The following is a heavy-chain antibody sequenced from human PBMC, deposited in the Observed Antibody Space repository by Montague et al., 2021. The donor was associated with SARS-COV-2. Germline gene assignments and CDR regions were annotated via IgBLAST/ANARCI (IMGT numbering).Heavy chain of an antibody. CDR2: IDWDDDK. Sequence: PALAKPTQTLTLTCTFSGFSLSTSGMCVSWIRQPPGKALEWLARIDWDDDKYYSTSLKTRLTISKDTSKNQVVLTMTNMDPVDTATYYCARMAMVRGVPLDYWGQGTLVTVSS. CDR1: GFSLSTSGMC. J-gene: IGHJ4*02. V-gene: IGHV2-70*11. D-gene: IGHD3-10*01. CDR3: ARMAMVRGVPLDY.